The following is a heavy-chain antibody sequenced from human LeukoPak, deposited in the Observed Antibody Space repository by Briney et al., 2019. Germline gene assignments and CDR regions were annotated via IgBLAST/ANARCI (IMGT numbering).Heavy chain of an antibody. D-gene: IGHD6-13*01. CDR3: AKDAGSWYFPYYYYYMDV. V-gene: IGHV3-30*02. CDR2: IRYDGSNK. J-gene: IGHJ6*03. Sequence: GGSLRFSCAASGFTFSSYGMHWVRQAPGKGLEWVAFIRYDGSNKYYADSVKGRFTISRDNSKNTLYLQMNSLRAEDTAVYYCAKDAGSWYFPYYYYYMDVWGKGTTVTVSS. CDR1: GFTFSSYG.